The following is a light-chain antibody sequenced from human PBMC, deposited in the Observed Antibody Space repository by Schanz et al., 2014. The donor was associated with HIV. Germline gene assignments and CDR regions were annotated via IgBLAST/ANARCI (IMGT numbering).Light chain of an antibody. V-gene: IGLV2-23*02. CDR3: GTWESSLWV. CDR1: SSDVGSYNL. Sequence: QSVLTQPASVSGSPGQSITISCTGTSSDVGSYNLVSWYQQHPGKAPKLMIYEVSKRPSGVSNRFSGSKSGNTASLTFSGLQAEDEADYYCGTWESSLWVFGGGTKLTVL. J-gene: IGLJ3*02. CDR2: EVS.